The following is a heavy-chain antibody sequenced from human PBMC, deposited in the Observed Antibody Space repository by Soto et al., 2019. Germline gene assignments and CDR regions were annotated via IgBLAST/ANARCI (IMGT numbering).Heavy chain of an antibody. CDR3: ARGRDYDFWSGPRWFDP. V-gene: IGHV4-30-2*01. CDR1: GGSISSGGYS. D-gene: IGHD3-3*01. CDR2: IYHSGST. Sequence: LSLTCAVSGGSISSGGYSWSWIRQPPGKGLEWIGYIYHSGSTYYNPSLKSRVTISVDRSKNQFSLKLSSVTAADTAVYYCARGRDYDFWSGPRWFDPWGQGTLVTVSS. J-gene: IGHJ5*02.